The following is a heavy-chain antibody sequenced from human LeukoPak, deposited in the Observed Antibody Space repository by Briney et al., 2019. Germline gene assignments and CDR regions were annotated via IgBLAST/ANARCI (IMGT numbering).Heavy chain of an antibody. CDR1: GYTLTIYG. D-gene: IGHD4-17*01. CDR2: ISNQSGNT. J-gene: IGHJ4*02. Sequence: AASVKVSCEASGYTLTIYGINWMRQAPGQGLEWMGWISNQSGNTNYAQKVQGRLTLTTDRSTNTAYMELRSLRSDDTAVYYCARGAYGDKWGQGTMVTVSS. CDR3: ARGAYGDK. V-gene: IGHV1-18*01.